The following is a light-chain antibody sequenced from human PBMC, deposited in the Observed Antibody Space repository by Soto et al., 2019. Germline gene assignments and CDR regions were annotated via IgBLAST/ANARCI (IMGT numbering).Light chain of an antibody. CDR1: QSVLYSSNNKNY. J-gene: IGKJ4*01. CDR3: QQYYSTPLT. CDR2: WAS. Sequence: DIVMTQSPDSLAVSLGERATINCMSSQSVLYSSNNKNYLAWYQQKPGQSPKLLIYWASTRESGVPDRFSGSGSGTDVTLTISSLQAEDVAVYYCQQYYSTPLTFGGGTKVEIK. V-gene: IGKV4-1*01.